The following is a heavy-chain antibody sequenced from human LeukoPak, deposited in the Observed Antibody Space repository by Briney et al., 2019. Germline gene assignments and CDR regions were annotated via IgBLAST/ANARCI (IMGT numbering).Heavy chain of an antibody. Sequence: ASVKVSCKASGYTFIGYYMHWVRQAPGQGLEWMGRINPNSGGTNYAQKFQGRVTMTRDTSISTAYMELSRLRSDDTAVYYCARSTWEVSYFDYWGQGTLVTVSS. D-gene: IGHD3-16*02. J-gene: IGHJ4*02. CDR3: ARSTWEVSYFDY. CDR1: GYTFIGYY. V-gene: IGHV1-2*06. CDR2: INPNSGGT.